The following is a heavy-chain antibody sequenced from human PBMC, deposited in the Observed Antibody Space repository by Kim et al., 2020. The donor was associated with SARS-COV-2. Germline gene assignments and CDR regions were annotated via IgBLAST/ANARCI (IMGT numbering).Heavy chain of an antibody. CDR2: ISSSSSTI. Sequence: GGSLRLSCAASGFTFSSYSMNWVRQAPGKGLEWVSYISSSSSTIYYADSVKGRFTISRDNAKNSLYLQMNSLRAEDTAVYYCATLPDPWELRSADYWGQGTLVTVSS. D-gene: IGHD1-26*01. V-gene: IGHV3-48*04. CDR3: ATLPDPWELRSADY. J-gene: IGHJ4*02. CDR1: GFTFSSYS.